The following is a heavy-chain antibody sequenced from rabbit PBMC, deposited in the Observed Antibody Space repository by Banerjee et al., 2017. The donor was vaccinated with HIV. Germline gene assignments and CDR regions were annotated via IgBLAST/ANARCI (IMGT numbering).Heavy chain of an antibody. CDR3: AREEYVGYGYANF. Sequence: QEQLEESGGDLVKPGRSLTLNCTASGFSFSDKYVMCWVRQAPGKGLEWIGCINTSSGNTVYASWAKGRFTISKTSSTTVTLQMTSLTAADTATYFCAREEYVGYGYANFWGQGTLVPVS. D-gene: IGHD6-1*01. CDR2: INTSSGNT. V-gene: IGHV1S45*01. CDR1: GFSFSDKYV. J-gene: IGHJ4*01.